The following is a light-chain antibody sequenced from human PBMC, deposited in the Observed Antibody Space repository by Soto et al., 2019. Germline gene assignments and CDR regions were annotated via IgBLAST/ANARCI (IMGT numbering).Light chain of an antibody. CDR3: TSYKGDDFTFV. CDR2: EVS. J-gene: IGLJ1*01. CDR1: SSDIGTYDY. V-gene: IGLV2-8*01. Sequence: QSALTQPPSASGSLGQSVTISCTGTSSDIGTYDYVSWYQQHPGRAPKLIIFEVSKRPLGVPDRFSGSKSGNTASLIVSGLQPDDEAEYHCTSYKGDDFTFVFGTGTKLTVL.